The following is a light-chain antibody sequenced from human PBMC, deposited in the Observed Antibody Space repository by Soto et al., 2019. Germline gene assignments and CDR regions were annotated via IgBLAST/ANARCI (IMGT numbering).Light chain of an antibody. CDR1: SSDVGSYNY. CDR2: ASS. V-gene: IGLV2-14*01. CDR3: SSYTSGSTLYV. Sequence: QSALTQPAPVSGSPGQSITISCTVTSSDVGSYNYVSWYQQHPGKAPRLMIYASSNRPSGVSHRFSGSRSGNTASLTISGLQAEDEADYFCSSYTSGSTLYVFGSGTKVTVL. J-gene: IGLJ1*01.